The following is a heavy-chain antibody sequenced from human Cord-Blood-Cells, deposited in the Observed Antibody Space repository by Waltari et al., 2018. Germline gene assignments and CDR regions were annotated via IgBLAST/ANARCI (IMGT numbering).Heavy chain of an antibody. V-gene: IGHV4-34*01. CDR3: ARGAAPPLAAAGNWFDP. CDR1: GGSFSGYY. D-gene: IGHD6-13*01. J-gene: IGHJ5*02. CDR2: INHSGST. Sequence: QVQLQQWGAGLLTPSETLSLTCAVYGGSFSGYYWSVISQPPGKGLEWIGEINHSGSTNYNPSLKSRVTISVDTSKNQFSLKLSSVTAADTAVYYCARGAAPPLAAAGNWFDPWGQGTLVTVSS.